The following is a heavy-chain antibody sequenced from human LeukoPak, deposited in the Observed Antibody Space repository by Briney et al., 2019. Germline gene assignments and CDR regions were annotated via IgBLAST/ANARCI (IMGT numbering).Heavy chain of an antibody. CDR1: GGSISSGGYY. CDR3: ARGNVEMATN. J-gene: IGHJ4*02. V-gene: IGHV4-31*03. Sequence: PSETLSLTCTVSGGSISSGGYYWSWILQHPGKGLEWIGYIYYSGSTYYNPSLKSRVTISVDTSKNQFSLKLSSVTAADTAVYYCARGNVEMATNWGQGTLVTVSS. CDR2: IYYSGST. D-gene: IGHD5-24*01.